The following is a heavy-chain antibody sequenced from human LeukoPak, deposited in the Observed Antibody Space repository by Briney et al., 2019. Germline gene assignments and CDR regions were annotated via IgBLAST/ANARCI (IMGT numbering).Heavy chain of an antibody. Sequence: GGSLRLSCAASGFTFSSYSMNWVRQAPGKGLEWVSSISSSSSYIYYADSVKGRFTISRDNAKNSLYLQMNSLRAEDTAVYYCARAEYCSSTSCFGGRYYYYMDVWGKGTTVTVS. J-gene: IGHJ6*03. V-gene: IGHV3-21*01. CDR1: GFTFSSYS. D-gene: IGHD2-2*01. CDR2: ISSSSSYI. CDR3: ARAEYCSSTSCFGGRYYYYMDV.